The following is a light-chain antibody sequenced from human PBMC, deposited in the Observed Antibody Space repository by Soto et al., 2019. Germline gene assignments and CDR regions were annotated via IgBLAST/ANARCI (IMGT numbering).Light chain of an antibody. CDR3: QQYNSYSLT. CDR2: KAS. J-gene: IGKJ4*01. Sequence: DIQMTQSPSTLSASVGDRVTITCRASQSISSWLAWYQQKPGKAPKLLIYKASSLPSGVPSRFSGSGSGTEFTLTISSLQPDEFATYYCQQYNSYSLTFGGGTKVEIK. CDR1: QSISSW. V-gene: IGKV1-5*03.